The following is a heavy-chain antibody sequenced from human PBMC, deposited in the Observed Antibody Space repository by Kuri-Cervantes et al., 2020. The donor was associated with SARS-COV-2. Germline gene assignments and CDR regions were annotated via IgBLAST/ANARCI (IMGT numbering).Heavy chain of an antibody. Sequence: ASVKVSCKASGYTFTSYGISWVRQAPGQGLEWMGWISAYKGNTNYAQKLQGRVTMRTDTSTSTAYMELRSLRADDTAVYYCARGHSALKRELLPFVSWGQETLVPSPQ. CDR1: GYTFTSYG. V-gene: IGHV1-18*01. D-gene: IGHD1-26*01. CDR3: ARGHSALKRELLPFVS. CDR2: ISAYKGNT. J-gene: IGHJ4*02.